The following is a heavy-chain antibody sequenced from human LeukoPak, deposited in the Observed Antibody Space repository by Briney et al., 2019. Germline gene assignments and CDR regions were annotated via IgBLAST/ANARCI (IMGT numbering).Heavy chain of an antibody. CDR2: ISSSSSTI. J-gene: IGHJ4*02. V-gene: IGHV3-48*01. CDR3: ARGNYYFDY. CDR1: GFTFSSYS. D-gene: IGHD5-24*01. Sequence: GGSLRLSCAASGFTFSSYSMNWVRQAPGKGLEWVSYISSSSSTIYYADSVKGRFTISRDNAKNSLYLQMNSLRAEDTAVYYCARGNYYFDYWGQGTLVTVSS.